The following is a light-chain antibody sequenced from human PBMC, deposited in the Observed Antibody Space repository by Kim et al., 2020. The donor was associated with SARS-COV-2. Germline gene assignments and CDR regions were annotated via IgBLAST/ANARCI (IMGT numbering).Light chain of an antibody. CDR2: GAS. CDR3: QQYGSSPPLT. J-gene: IGKJ4*01. V-gene: IGKV3-20*01. CDR1: QSVTPSF. Sequence: PAERATLSCRTSQSVTPSFLARYQQKPGQAPRLLIYGASNRATGIPDRFSGSGSGTEYTLTISRLEPEDFAVYYCQQYGSSPPLTFGGGTKVDIK.